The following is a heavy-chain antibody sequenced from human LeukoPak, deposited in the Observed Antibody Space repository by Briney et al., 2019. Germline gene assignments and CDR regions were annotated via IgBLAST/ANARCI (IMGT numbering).Heavy chain of an antibody. Sequence: GGSLRLSCAASGFTFDDYGMSWVRQAPGKGLEWVSGINWNGGSTGYADSVKGRFTISRDNSKNTLYLQMNSLRAEDTAVYYCAKGGYYYDSSGYSPDWYFDLWGRGTLVTVSS. CDR2: INWNGGST. J-gene: IGHJ2*01. V-gene: IGHV3-20*04. CDR3: AKGGYYYDSSGYSPDWYFDL. D-gene: IGHD3-22*01. CDR1: GFTFDDYG.